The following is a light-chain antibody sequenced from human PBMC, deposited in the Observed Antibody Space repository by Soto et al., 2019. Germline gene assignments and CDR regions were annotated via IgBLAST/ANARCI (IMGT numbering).Light chain of an antibody. CDR2: DAS. V-gene: IGKV3-11*01. CDR1: LSVSVY. J-gene: IGKJ5*01. Sequence: VVLTQSPATLSLSPGERATLSCRTSLSVSVYLDWYQQKPGQAPRLLISDASNRATGIPARFSGSGSGTDFTLTISSLEPEDFAVYYCHQRSNWPSITFGQGTRLEIK. CDR3: HQRSNWPSIT.